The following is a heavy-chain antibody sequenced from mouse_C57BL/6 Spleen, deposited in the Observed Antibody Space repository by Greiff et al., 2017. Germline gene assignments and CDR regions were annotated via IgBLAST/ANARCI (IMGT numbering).Heavy chain of an antibody. J-gene: IGHJ1*03. CDR1: GYSITSGYY. Sequence: EVKLMESGPGLVKPSQSLSLTCSVTGYSITSGYYWNWIRQFPGNKLEWMGYISYDGSNNYNPSLKNRISITRDTSKNQFFLKLNSVTTEDTATYYCARIITTVVAHWYFDVWGTGTTVTVSS. CDR2: ISYDGSN. CDR3: ARIITTVVAHWYFDV. D-gene: IGHD1-1*01. V-gene: IGHV3-6*01.